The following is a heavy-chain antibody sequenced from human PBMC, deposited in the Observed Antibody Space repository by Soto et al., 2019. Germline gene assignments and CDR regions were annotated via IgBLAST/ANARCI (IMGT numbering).Heavy chain of an antibody. Sequence: PGGSLRLSCAASGFTFSSYSMNWVRQAPGKGLEWVSSISSSSSYIYYADSVKGRFTISRDNDKNSLYLQMNSLRAEDTAVYYCARDRATTPTPNWFDPWGQGTLVTVSS. CDR3: ARDRATTPTPNWFDP. CDR2: ISSSSSYI. D-gene: IGHD1-26*01. V-gene: IGHV3-21*01. CDR1: GFTFSSYS. J-gene: IGHJ5*02.